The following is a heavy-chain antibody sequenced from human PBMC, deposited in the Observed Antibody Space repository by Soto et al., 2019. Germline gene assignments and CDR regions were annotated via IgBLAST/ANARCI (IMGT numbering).Heavy chain of an antibody. CDR2: ISGSGGST. CDR1: GFTFSSYA. CDR3: AKDRVAAYYYYGMDV. J-gene: IGHJ6*02. D-gene: IGHD6-13*01. V-gene: IGHV3-23*01. Sequence: GSLRLSCAASGFTFSSYAMSWVRQAPGKGLEWVSAISGSGGSTYYADSVKGRFTISRDNSKNTLYLQMNSLRAEDTAVYYWAKDRVAAYYYYGMDVWGQGTTVTVSS.